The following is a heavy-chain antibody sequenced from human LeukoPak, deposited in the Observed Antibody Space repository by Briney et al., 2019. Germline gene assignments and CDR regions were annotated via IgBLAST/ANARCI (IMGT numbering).Heavy chain of an antibody. J-gene: IGHJ4*02. Sequence: GGSLRLSCTASEFTFSNYAMSWVRQAPGKGLEWVSAIRSSGGTRDYADSVKGRFTISRDNSKNTLYLQMNSLRAEDTAVYYCAKRFCTSAGCSFFDSWGPGTLVTVSS. D-gene: IGHD2-2*01. CDR2: IRSSGGTR. CDR3: AKRFCTSAGCSFFDS. V-gene: IGHV3-23*01. CDR1: EFTFSNYA.